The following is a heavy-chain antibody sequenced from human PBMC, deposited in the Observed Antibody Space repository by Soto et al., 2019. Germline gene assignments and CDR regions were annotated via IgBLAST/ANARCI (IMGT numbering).Heavy chain of an antibody. Sequence: GGSLRLSCAASGFTFSNYAMSWVRQAPGKGLEWVSTISGGGGGTYYADSVKGRFAISRDNSKNTLFLRMSSLRAEDTAVYYCAKQVAAAGTNYWGQGTLVTVSS. CDR1: GFTFSNYA. CDR3: AKQVAAAGTNY. V-gene: IGHV3-23*01. CDR2: ISGGGGGT. J-gene: IGHJ4*02. D-gene: IGHD6-13*01.